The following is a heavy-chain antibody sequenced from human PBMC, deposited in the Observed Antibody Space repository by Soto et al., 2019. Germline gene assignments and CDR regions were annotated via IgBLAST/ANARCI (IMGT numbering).Heavy chain of an antibody. CDR2: IYYTGYT. V-gene: IGHV4-31*03. CDR3: TRGCSGGSCYSYYYGLDV. Sequence: SETLSLTCTVSGGSISSGGYNWSWIRQHPGKGLEWIGYIYYTGYTYYNPSLKSRVTISVDTSKNQFSLKLSSVTAADTAVHYCTRGCSGGSCYSYYYGLDVWGQGTTVTVSS. CDR1: GGSISSGGYN. J-gene: IGHJ6*02. D-gene: IGHD2-15*01.